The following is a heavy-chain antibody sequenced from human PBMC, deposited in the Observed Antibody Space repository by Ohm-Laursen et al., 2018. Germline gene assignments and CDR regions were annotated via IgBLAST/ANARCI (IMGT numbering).Heavy chain of an antibody. CDR2: IKQDGSEK. V-gene: IGHV3-7*01. Sequence: GSLRLSCAASGFPFSTYAMNWVRQAPGEGLEWVANIKQDGSEKYYVDSVKGRFTISRDNAKNSLYLQMNSLRAEDTAVYYCARDVDWGQGTLVTVSS. CDR3: ARDVD. CDR1: GFPFSTYA. J-gene: IGHJ4*02.